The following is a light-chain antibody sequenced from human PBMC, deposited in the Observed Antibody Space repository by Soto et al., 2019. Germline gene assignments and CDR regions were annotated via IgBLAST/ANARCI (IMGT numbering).Light chain of an antibody. Sequence: QSALTQPASVSGSPGQSITISCTGTSSDIGVYNYVSWYQQHPGKAPKLVICEVSNRPSGVSSRFSGSKSGNTASLTISVLRAEDEADYYCTSFTTTNIWVFGGGTKLTVL. J-gene: IGLJ3*02. CDR2: EVS. V-gene: IGLV2-14*01. CDR3: TSFTTTNIWV. CDR1: SSDIGVYNY.